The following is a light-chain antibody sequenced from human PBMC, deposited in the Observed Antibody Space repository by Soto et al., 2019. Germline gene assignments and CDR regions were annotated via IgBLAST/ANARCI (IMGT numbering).Light chain of an antibody. J-gene: IGKJ3*01. Sequence: DIQMTQSPSSVSAFVGDRVTITCRASQGVSSWLAWYQQKPGKAPKLLIHTASNLQSGVPSRFSGSGSGTELTLTIRSLQPEDTATCSCQRANCCCATLGRGTNLSIK. CDR1: QGVSSW. V-gene: IGKV1-12*01. CDR2: TAS. CDR3: QRANCCCAT.